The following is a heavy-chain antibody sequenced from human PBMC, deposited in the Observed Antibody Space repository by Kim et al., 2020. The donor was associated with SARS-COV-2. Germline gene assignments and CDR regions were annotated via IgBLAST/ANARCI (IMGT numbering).Heavy chain of an antibody. J-gene: IGHJ3*02. D-gene: IGHD3-10*01. CDR2: IWYDGSNK. CDR3: AKDEEGLLWFGELNM. CDR1: GFTFSSKG. Sequence: GGSLRLSCVASGFTFSSKGMHWVRQAPGKGLEWVAVIWYDGSNKYYADSVKGRFTISRDNSQNTLYLQMNSLRAEDTAVYYCAKDEEGLLWFGELNMWG. V-gene: IGHV3-33*06.